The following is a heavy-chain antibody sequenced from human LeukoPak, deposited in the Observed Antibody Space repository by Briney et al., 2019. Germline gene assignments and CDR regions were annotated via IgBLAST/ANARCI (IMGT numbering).Heavy chain of an antibody. Sequence: SGGSLRLSCAASGFTFSGYSMNWVRQAPGKGLEWVSYISSSSSTIYYADSVKGRFTISRDNAKNSLYLQMNSLRAEDTAVYYCARDSYADYYMDVWGKGTTVTVSS. CDR1: GFTFSGYS. V-gene: IGHV3-48*04. J-gene: IGHJ6*03. D-gene: IGHD2-2*01. CDR2: ISSSSSTI. CDR3: ARDSYADYYMDV.